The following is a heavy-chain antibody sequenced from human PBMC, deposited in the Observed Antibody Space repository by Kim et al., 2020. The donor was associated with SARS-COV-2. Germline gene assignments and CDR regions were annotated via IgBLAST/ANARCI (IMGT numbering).Heavy chain of an antibody. Sequence: SETLSLTCTVSGGSISSSSYYWGWIRQPPGKGLEWIGSIYYSGSTYYNPSLKSRVTISVDTSKNQFSLKLSSVTAADTAVYYCASDPRDGYNLWSFDYWGQGTLVTVSS. CDR3: ASDPRDGYNLWSFDY. V-gene: IGHV4-39*01. CDR2: IYYSGST. J-gene: IGHJ4*02. CDR1: GGSISSSSYY. D-gene: IGHD3-3*01.